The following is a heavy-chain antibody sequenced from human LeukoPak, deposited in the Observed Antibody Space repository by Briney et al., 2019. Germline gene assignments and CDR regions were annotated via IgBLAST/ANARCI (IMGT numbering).Heavy chain of an antibody. Sequence: ASVKVSCKVAGYTLIQLAVHWVRQAPGKGLEWMGGLNPENGEIIYAQSLEGRVAMTEDTSKDTAYMELSSLRSEDTAVYYCATEGSISASGFDSWGQGTLVTVSS. D-gene: IGHD2-2*01. J-gene: IGHJ4*02. CDR1: GYTLIQLA. CDR2: LNPENGEI. V-gene: IGHV1-24*01. CDR3: ATEGSISASGFDS.